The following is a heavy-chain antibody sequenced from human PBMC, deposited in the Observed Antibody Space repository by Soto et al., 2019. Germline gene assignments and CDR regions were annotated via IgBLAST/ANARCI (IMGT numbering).Heavy chain of an antibody. CDR2: IYYSGST. Sequence: QVQLQESGPGLVKPSETLSLTCTVSGGSISSYYWSLIRQPPGKGLEWIGYIYYSGSTNYTHSLKSRVTISVDTSKNQFSLKLSSVTAADTAVYYCAAYSGYDTFDYWGQGTLVTVSA. V-gene: IGHV4-59*03. CDR1: GGSISSYY. D-gene: IGHD5-12*01. J-gene: IGHJ4*02. CDR3: AAYSGYDTFDY.